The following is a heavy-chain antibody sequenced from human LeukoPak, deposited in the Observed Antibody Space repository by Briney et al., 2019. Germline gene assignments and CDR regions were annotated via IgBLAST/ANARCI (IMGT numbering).Heavy chain of an antibody. CDR3: ARADCSGGSCPFDY. D-gene: IGHD2-15*01. CDR1: GGSISSGGYY. CDR2: IYYSGST. V-gene: IGHV4-31*03. Sequence: SQTLSLTCTVSGGSISSGGYYWSWIRQHPGKGLEWIGYIYYSGSTYYNPSLKSRVTISVDTSKNQFSLKLSSVTAADTAVYYCARADCSGGSCPFDYWGQGALVTVSS. J-gene: IGHJ4*02.